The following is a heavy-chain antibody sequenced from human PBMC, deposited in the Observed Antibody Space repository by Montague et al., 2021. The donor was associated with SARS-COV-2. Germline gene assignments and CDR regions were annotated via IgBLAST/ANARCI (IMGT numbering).Heavy chain of an antibody. J-gene: IGHJ3*02. Sequence: SETLSLTCAVSRGSFSNYYWTWIRQSPGKGLEWIGEINQGGAPNXTPYLKSRVTISLDTSKKQISLTLNSVTVADTAVFFCARGRPVQGSFRHFDSISSGALDIWAQGSLVIVSS. CDR1: RGSFSNYY. D-gene: IGHD3-9*01. CDR3: ARGRPVQGSFRHFDSISSGALDI. CDR2: INQGGAP. V-gene: IGHV4-34*01.